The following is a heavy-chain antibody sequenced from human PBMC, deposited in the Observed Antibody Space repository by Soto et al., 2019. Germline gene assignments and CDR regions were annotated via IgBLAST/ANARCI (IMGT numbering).Heavy chain of an antibody. D-gene: IGHD3-3*01. CDR2: ISSSSSYI. CDR1: GFTFSSYS. Sequence: GGSLGLSCAASGFTFSSYSMNWVRQAPGKGLEWVSSISSSSSYIYYADSVKGRFTISRDNAKNSLYLQMNSLRAEDTAVYYCAGDRSGYYRDWFDPWGQGTLVTVSS. V-gene: IGHV3-21*01. CDR3: AGDRSGYYRDWFDP. J-gene: IGHJ5*02.